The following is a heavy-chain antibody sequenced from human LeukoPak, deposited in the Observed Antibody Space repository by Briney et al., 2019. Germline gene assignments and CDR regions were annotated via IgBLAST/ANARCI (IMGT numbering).Heavy chain of an antibody. V-gene: IGHV3-11*01. CDR3: AKDQRSIAVAGYFDY. D-gene: IGHD6-19*01. CDR2: ISSSGSTI. J-gene: IGHJ4*02. CDR1: GFTFDDYS. Sequence: GGSLRLSCAASGFTFDDYSMHWVRQAPGKGLEWVSYISSSGSTIYYADSVKGRFTISRDNAKNSLYLQMNSLRAEDTAVYYCAKDQRSIAVAGYFDYWGQGTLVTVSS.